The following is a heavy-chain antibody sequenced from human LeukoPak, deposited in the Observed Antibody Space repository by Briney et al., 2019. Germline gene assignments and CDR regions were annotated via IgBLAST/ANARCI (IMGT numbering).Heavy chain of an antibody. D-gene: IGHD6-19*01. J-gene: IGHJ4*02. Sequence: GGSLRLACAASGFTFSDYYMSWIRQAPGKGLEWVSYISSSGSTIYYADSVKGRFTISRDNAKNSLYLQMNSLRAEDTAVYYCSRASGYSSGWQDYWGQGTLVTVSS. CDR2: ISSSGSTI. CDR3: SRASGYSSGWQDY. V-gene: IGHV3-11*04. CDR1: GFTFSDYY.